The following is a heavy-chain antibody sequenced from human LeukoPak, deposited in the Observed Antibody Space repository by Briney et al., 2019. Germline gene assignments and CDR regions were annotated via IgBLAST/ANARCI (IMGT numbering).Heavy chain of an antibody. CDR3: AKDGSSGWYLGGGYYYGMDV. V-gene: IGHV3-23*01. CDR2: ISGSGGST. D-gene: IGHD6-19*01. Sequence: PGGSLRLSCAASGFTFSSYAMSWVRQAPGKGLEWVSAISGSGGSTYYADSVKGRFTISRDNAKNSLYLQMNSLRAEDTALYYCAKDGSSGWYLGGGYYYGMDVWGQGTTVTVSS. CDR1: GFTFSSYA. J-gene: IGHJ6*02.